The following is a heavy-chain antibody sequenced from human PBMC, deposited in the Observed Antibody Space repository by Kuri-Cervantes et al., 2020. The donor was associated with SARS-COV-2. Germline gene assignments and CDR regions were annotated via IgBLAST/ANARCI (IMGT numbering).Heavy chain of an antibody. CDR1: GFTVTSDY. CDR3: ARAGVKDIVATITSYYYYYGMDV. J-gene: IGHJ6*02. V-gene: IGHV3-66*01. CDR2: IYSGGTT. Sequence: ETLSLTCAASGFTVTSDYMTWVRQAPGKGLEWVSIIYSGGTTYYGDSVKGRFTMSRDTSKSTVYLQMDSLRVDDTAVYYCARAGVKDIVATITSYYYYYGMDVWGQGTTVTVSS. D-gene: IGHD5-12*01.